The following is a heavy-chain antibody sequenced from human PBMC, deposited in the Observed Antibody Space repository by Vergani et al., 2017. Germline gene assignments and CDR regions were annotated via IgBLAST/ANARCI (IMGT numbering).Heavy chain of an antibody. Sequence: QVQLQQWGGGLLKPSETLSLTCVVNGGSFTSYHWTWIRQSPGEGLEWVGDIDHTGRPDYNPSLKSRLTMSVEKSRNQFSLTLNSGTATDTALYFCARVNTETNGHLYYYYYMDVWGQGTAVTVS. D-gene: IGHD4-11*01. V-gene: IGHV4-34*01. CDR1: GGSFTSYH. J-gene: IGHJ6*03. CDR3: ARVNTETNGHLYYYYYMDV. CDR2: IDHTGRP.